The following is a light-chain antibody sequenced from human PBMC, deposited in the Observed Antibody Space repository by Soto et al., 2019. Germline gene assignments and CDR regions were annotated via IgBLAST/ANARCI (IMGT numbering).Light chain of an antibody. V-gene: IGKV3-15*01. Sequence: EIVMTQSPATLSVSPGERATLSCRASQSISNNLAWYHKRPGQAPRLLIYGASTRATGIPARFSGSGSGTEFTLTISSLQSEDFAVYYCQQYNNWWTFGQGTRVEIK. CDR1: QSISNN. CDR3: QQYNNWWT. CDR2: GAS. J-gene: IGKJ1*01.